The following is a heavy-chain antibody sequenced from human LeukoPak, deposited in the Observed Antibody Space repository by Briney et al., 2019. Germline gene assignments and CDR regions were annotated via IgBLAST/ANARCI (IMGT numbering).Heavy chain of an antibody. Sequence: PPETLSLTCTVSGASISAFHWTWFRQPAGKGLGWIGLIYSSGSPLFNPSLKSRVDMSVDLTKNQLSLKLTSVTAADTAMYYCARKDGDYWGRGTLVTVSS. CDR2: IYSSGSP. J-gene: IGHJ4*02. CDR1: GASISAFH. V-gene: IGHV4-4*07. CDR3: ARKDGDY.